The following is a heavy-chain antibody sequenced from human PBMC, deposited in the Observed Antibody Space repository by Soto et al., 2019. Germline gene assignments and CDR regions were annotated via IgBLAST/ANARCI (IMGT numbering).Heavy chain of an antibody. CDR2: IIPILGIA. J-gene: IGHJ5*02. V-gene: IGHV1-69*02. Sequence: QVQLVQSGAEVKKPGSSVKVSCKASGGTFSSYTISWVRQAPGQGLEWMGRIIPILGIANYAQKFQGRVTITSDKATNTAFIVLISLRSEDTAVYYCARLSLTLAEVLPSLYNLFDPWGQGTLVTVSS. D-gene: IGHD3-10*01. CDR3: ARLSLTLAEVLPSLYNLFDP. CDR1: GGTFSSYT.